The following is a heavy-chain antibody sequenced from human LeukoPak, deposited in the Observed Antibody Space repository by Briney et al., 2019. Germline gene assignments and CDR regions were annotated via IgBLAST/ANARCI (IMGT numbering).Heavy chain of an antibody. CDR2: IYYSGST. CDR1: GGSISSGDYY. V-gene: IGHV4-30-4*01. D-gene: IGHD3-10*01. J-gene: IGHJ5*02. CDR3: ARGWRYYGSGSYPFDP. Sequence: PSQTLSLTCTVSGGSISSGDYYWSWIRQPPGKGLEWIGYIYYSGSTYYNPSLKSRVTISVDTSKNQFSLKLSSVTAADTAVYYCARGWRYYGSGSYPFDPWGQGTLVTVSS.